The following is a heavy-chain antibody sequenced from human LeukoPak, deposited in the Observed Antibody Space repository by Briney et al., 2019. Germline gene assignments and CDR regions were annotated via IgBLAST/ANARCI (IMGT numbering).Heavy chain of an antibody. CDR2: ISYDGSNK. Sequence: GGSLRLSCAASGFTFSSYAMHWVRQAPGKGLEWVAAISYDGSNKYYADSVKGRFTISRDNSKNTLYLQMNSLRAEDTAVYYCASSGYSRTHQFDYWGQGTLVTVSS. CDR1: GFTFSSYA. V-gene: IGHV3-30-3*01. CDR3: ASSGYSRTHQFDY. D-gene: IGHD6-13*01. J-gene: IGHJ4*02.